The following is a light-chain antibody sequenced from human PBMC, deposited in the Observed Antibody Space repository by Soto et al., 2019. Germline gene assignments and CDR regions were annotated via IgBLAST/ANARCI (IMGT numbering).Light chain of an antibody. CDR1: SSDVGGYNY. V-gene: IGLV2-14*01. J-gene: IGLJ3*02. Sequence: QSVLTQPASVSGSPGQSITISCTGTSSDVGGYNYVSWYQQHPGKAPKLLIYDVSNRPSGVSNRFSGSKSGNTASLTISGLQAEDEVDYYCSSYTSSSTEVFGGGTKVTVL. CDR3: SSYTSSSTEV. CDR2: DVS.